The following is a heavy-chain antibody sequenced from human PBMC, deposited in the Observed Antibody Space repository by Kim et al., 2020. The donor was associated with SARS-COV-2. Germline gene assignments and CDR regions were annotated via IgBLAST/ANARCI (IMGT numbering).Heavy chain of an antibody. V-gene: IGHV3-23*01. J-gene: IGHJ6*02. D-gene: IGHD3-3*01. CDR3: AKDGPWRKTVNRYCYYFAMDV. CDR2: VSGSGGNT. CDR1: GFTFSDYA. Sequence: GGSLRLSCTASGFTFSDYAMSWVRQVPGKGLEWVSVVSGSGGNTYYADSVKGRFTVSRDNSKNTLFLQMSSLRPEDTAVYYCAKDGPWRKTVNRYCYYFAMDVWRQGTTDSLS.